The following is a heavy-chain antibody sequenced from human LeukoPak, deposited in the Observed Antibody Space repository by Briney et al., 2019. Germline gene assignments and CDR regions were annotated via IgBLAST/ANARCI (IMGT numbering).Heavy chain of an antibody. CDR1: GGSISSYY. Sequence: SETLSLTCTVSGGSISSYYWSWIRQPPGKGLEWIGYIYYSGSTNYNPSLKSRVTISVDTSKNQFSLRLTSVTAADTAVYYCARTSNSHYGDSWGQGTLVTVSS. CDR2: IYYSGST. CDR3: ARTSNSHYGDS. J-gene: IGHJ4*02. D-gene: IGHD3-10*01. V-gene: IGHV4-59*08.